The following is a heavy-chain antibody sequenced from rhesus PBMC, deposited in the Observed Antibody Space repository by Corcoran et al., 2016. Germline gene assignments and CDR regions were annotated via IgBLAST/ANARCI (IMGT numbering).Heavy chain of an antibody. CDR1: GYSISSGYG. J-gene: IGHJ4*01. CDR3: AREGGYSSGWVDY. CDR2: ISYSGST. Sequence: QLQLQESGPGLVKPSETLSLTCAVSGYSISSGYGWSWIRQPPGKGLELIGYISYSGSTSYNPSLKSRVTISRDTSKNQFSLKLSSVTAADTAVYYCAREGGYSSGWVDYWGQGVLVTVSS. V-gene: IGHV4-122*02. D-gene: IGHD6-31*01.